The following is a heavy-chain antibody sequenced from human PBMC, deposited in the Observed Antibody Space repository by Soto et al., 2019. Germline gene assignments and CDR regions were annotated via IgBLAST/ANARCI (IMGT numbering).Heavy chain of an antibody. CDR1: GFTFNTYG. Sequence: ESGGGVVQPGRSLRLSCAASGFTFNTYGMHWVRQAPGKGLEWVAVIYYDGRNKYYADSVKGRFTISRDNSKNTLNLQMNSLRVEDTAVYYCARDLGELWPSVGGYWGHGTLVTVSS. V-gene: IGHV3-33*01. D-gene: IGHD1-26*01. CDR2: IYYDGRNK. J-gene: IGHJ4*01. CDR3: ARDLGELWPSVGGY.